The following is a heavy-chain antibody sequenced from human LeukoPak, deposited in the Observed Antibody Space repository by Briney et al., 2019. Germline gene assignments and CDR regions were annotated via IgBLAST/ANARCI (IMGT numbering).Heavy chain of an antibody. Sequence: GGSLRLSCEGSGFTFSDAWMNWVRQAPGKGLEWVGRMKSRGSGRTTDYAAPVKGRFTISRDDSKNTLFLQMSSLQAEDTAVYYCAKDGGYYDSSGPGPVDYWGQGTLVTVFS. J-gene: IGHJ4*02. CDR2: MKSRGSGRTT. CDR3: AKDGGYYDSSGPGPVDY. D-gene: IGHD3-22*01. V-gene: IGHV3-15*01. CDR1: GFTFSDAW.